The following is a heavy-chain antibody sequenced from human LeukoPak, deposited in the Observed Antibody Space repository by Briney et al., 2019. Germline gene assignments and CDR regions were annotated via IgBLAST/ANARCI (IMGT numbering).Heavy chain of an antibody. J-gene: IGHJ4*02. CDR2: ISSSSSYR. D-gene: IGHD1-1*01. Sequence: GGSLRLSCVVSGIPFSDYYMNWIRQAPGKGLEWISYISSSSSYRDYAASVKGRFTISRDNAKNTLYLQMNSLRADDTAVYYCARGGLEPVDYWGQGTLVTVSS. CDR3: ARGGLEPVDY. V-gene: IGHV3-11*06. CDR1: GIPFSDYY.